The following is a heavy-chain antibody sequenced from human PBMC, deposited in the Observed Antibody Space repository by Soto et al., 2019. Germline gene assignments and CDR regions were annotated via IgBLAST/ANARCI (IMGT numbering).Heavy chain of an antibody. V-gene: IGHV1-69*01. CDR1: GGTFSSYA. CDR2: IIPIFGTA. J-gene: IGHJ4*02. CDR3: ARDPFSKQQLIGGDY. Sequence: QVQLVQSGAEVKKPGSSVKVSCKASGGTFSSYAISWVRQAPGQGLEWMGGIIPIFGTANYAQKFQGRVTITADESTSRAYMELSSLRSEDTAVYYCARDPFSKQQLIGGDYWGQGTLVTVSS. D-gene: IGHD6-13*01.